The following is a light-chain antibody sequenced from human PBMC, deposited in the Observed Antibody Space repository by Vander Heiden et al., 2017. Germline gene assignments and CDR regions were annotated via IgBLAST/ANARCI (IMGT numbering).Light chain of an antibody. V-gene: IGKV1-33*01. Sequence: DIQMTQSPSSLSASVGDRVTITCQASQDISNYLNWYQQKPGKAPKLLIYDASNSETGVPSTFSGSGSGTDFTLTISSLQPEDVATYYCQQDANQLLTFGDGTKVDI. J-gene: IGKJ3*01. CDR2: DAS. CDR3: QQDANQLLT. CDR1: QDISNY.